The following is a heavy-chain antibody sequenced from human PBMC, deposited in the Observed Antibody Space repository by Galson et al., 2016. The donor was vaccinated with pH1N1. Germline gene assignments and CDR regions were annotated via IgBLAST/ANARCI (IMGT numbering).Heavy chain of an antibody. CDR1: GGSFSGHY. J-gene: IGHJ3*02. Sequence: ETLSLTCALYGGSFSGHYWSWIRQSPGKGLEWIGEISHSGRSDYNPSLEGRVTVSIDTSMNQFSLNLMSVAAADTAVYYCARHSTSGFPGIEVAARRRPFDIWGPGTMVNVSS. CDR3: ARHSTSGFPGIEVAARRRPFDI. D-gene: IGHD6-19*01. CDR2: ISHSGRS. V-gene: IGHV4-34*01.